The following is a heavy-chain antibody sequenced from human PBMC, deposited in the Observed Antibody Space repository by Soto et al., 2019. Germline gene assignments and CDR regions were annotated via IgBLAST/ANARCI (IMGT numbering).Heavy chain of an antibody. V-gene: IGHV2-26*01. CDR1: EFSLTNDTLG. CDR3: AQISDYYSYGMDV. Sequence: QVTLKESGPVLLKPTETLTLTCTVSEFSLTNDTLGVSWIRQPPGKALEWLADIFSNDVKSYSTSLKTRLTIPKDISKSQVVLTMTNMDPVDTATYYCAQISDYYSYGMDVWGQGTTVTVSS. J-gene: IGHJ6*02. CDR2: IFSNDVK.